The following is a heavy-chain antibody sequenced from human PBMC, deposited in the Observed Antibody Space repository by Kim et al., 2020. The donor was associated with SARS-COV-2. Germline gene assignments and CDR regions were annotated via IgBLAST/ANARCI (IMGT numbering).Heavy chain of an antibody. V-gene: IGHV3-23*03. Sequence: GGSLRLSCAASGFTFSSYAMSWVRQAPGKGLEWVAVIYRGGSSTHYADSVKGRFTISRDNSKNTLCLQMNSLRAEETAVYYCAKRVGFGELFGLDIWGQGTMVTVSS. D-gene: IGHD3-10*01. J-gene: IGHJ3*02. CDR3: AKRVGFGELFGLDI. CDR2: IYRGGSST. CDR1: GFTFSSYA.